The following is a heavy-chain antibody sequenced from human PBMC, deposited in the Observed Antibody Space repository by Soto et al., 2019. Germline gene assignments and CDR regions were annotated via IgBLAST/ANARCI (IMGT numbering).Heavy chain of an antibody. Sequence: EVQLVESGGGLVEPGGSLRLSCAASGFTFSNAWMSWVRQVPGKGLEWIGRLKSKTDGGTTDYAAPVKGRFTVSRDYSKNTLYLQMNSLKTEDTAVYYCTTDRGYGFKFFDYWGQGTLVTVSS. CDR2: LKSKTDGGTT. CDR3: TTDRGYGFKFFDY. J-gene: IGHJ4*02. CDR1: GFTFSNAW. D-gene: IGHD2-15*01. V-gene: IGHV3-15*01.